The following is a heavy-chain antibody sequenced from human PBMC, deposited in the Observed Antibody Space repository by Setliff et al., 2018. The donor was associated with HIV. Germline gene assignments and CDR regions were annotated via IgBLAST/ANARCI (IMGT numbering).Heavy chain of an antibody. V-gene: IGHV1-69*10. J-gene: IGHJ4*02. D-gene: IGHD3-10*01. Sequence: SVKVSCKASGGTFNSYTVSWVRQAPGQGLEWMGGIIPIFNIANYAQNFQGRVTITADISTTTAYMELSSLNSEDSAIYYCAREFLVRCRFDFWGQGTLVTVSS. CDR1: GGTFNSYT. CDR2: IIPIFNIA. CDR3: AREFLVRCRFDF.